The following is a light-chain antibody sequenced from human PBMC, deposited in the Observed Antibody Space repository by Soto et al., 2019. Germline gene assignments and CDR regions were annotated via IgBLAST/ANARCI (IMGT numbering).Light chain of an antibody. V-gene: IGLV1-40*01. J-gene: IGLJ3*02. Sequence: QSVLTQPPSVSGAPGQRVTISCTGSSSNIGTGYDVHWYQQLAGTAPKLIIYRNNYRPSGVPDRFSASKSGTSASLAITGLQSEDEADYYCAAWDSSLNVWVFGGGTQLTVL. CDR1: SSNIGTGYD. CDR2: RNN. CDR3: AAWDSSLNVWV.